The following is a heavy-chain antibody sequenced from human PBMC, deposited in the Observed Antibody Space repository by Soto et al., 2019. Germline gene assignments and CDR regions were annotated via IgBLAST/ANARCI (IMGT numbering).Heavy chain of an antibody. Sequence: SVKVSCKASGGTFSSYAISWVRQAPGQGLEWMGGIIPIFGTANYAQKFQGRVTITAGRSTSTAYMELSSLRSEDTAVYYCATIIGITMIPQAFDIWGQGTMVTVSS. D-gene: IGHD3-22*01. CDR3: ATIIGITMIPQAFDI. CDR2: IIPIFGTA. CDR1: GGTFSSYA. J-gene: IGHJ3*02. V-gene: IGHV1-69*06.